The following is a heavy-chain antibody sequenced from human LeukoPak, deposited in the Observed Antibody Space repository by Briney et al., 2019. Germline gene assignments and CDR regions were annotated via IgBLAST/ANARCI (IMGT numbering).Heavy chain of an antibody. V-gene: IGHV1-18*01. D-gene: IGHD2-2*01. CDR2: ISAYNGNT. Sequence: ASVKVSCKASGGTFSSYAVSWVRQAPGQGLEWMGWISAYNGNTNYAQKLQGRVTMTTDTSTSTAYMELRSLRSDDTAVYYCARAPDCSSTSCYSGTFDYWGQGTLVTVSS. CDR3: ARAPDCSSTSCYSGTFDY. J-gene: IGHJ4*02. CDR1: GGTFSSYA.